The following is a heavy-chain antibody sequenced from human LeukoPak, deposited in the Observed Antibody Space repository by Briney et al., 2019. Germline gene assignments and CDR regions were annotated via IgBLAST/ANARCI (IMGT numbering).Heavy chain of an antibody. D-gene: IGHD3-3*01. CDR2: IWYDGSNK. CDR3: ARDGALTSVLRFDYGVYYYYYMDV. Sequence: GRSLRLPCAASGFTFSSYGMHWVRQAPGKGLEWVAVIWYDGSNKYYADSVKGRFTISRDNSKNTLYLQMNSLRAEDTAVYYCARDGALTSVLRFDYGVYYYYYMDVWGKGTTVTVSS. CDR1: GFTFSSYG. J-gene: IGHJ6*03. V-gene: IGHV3-33*01.